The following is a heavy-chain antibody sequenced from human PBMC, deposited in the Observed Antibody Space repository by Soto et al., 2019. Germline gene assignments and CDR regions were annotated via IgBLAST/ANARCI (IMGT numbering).Heavy chain of an antibody. V-gene: IGHV3-23*01. J-gene: IGHJ3*02. CDR3: GKDTARWGGRIHSIVGVKGPGDSFYN. CDR1: GFTFSSYA. CDR2: ISGSGGST. Sequence: PGGSLRLSCAASGFTFSSYAMSWVRQAPGKGLEWVSAISGSGGSTYYADSVKGRFTISRDNSKNTLYLQMNSLRAEDTAVYYYGKDTARWGGRIHSIVGVKGPGDSFYNWGQGKMVTV. D-gene: IGHD2-15*01.